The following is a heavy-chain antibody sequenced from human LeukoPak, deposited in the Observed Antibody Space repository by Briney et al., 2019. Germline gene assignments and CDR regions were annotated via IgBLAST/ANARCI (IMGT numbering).Heavy chain of an antibody. CDR3: AKSGRQLGVHLRGYNDY. CDR2: ISSSGGST. J-gene: IGHJ4*02. Sequence: GGSLRLSCAASGFTFSSYAMSWVRQAPGKGLEWVSAISSSGGSTYNADSMNGRFTTSRDNSKNTLYLQMNGLRAEDTAVYFCAKSGRQLGVHLRGYNDYWGQGTLVTVSS. D-gene: IGHD3-22*01. V-gene: IGHV3-23*01. CDR1: GFTFSSYA.